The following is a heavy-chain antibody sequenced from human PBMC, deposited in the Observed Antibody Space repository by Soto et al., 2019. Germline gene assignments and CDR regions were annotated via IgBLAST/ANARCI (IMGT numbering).Heavy chain of an antibody. CDR3: ATLNSFGSDY. V-gene: IGHV3-74*01. CDR1: GFTFSSYW. Sequence: EVQLVESGGGLVQPGGSLRLSCAASGFTFSSYWMYWVRQTAGKGLVWVSQINSDGSATRYADSVKGRFTISRDNAKNTVYLQMNSLRAEDTAVYYCATLNSFGSDYWGQGTLVAVSS. J-gene: IGHJ4*02. CDR2: INSDGSAT. D-gene: IGHD5-18*01.